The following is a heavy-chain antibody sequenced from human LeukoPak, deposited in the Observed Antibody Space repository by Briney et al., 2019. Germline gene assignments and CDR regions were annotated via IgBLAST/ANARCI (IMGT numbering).Heavy chain of an antibody. CDR2: IRNKANSYTT. CDR1: GFTFGDYY. V-gene: IGHV3-72*01. Sequence: GGSLRLSCAASGFTFGDYYMDWVRQAPGKGLEWVGRIRNKANSYTTEYAASVKGRFTISRDDSKNSLYLQMNSLRAEDTAVYYCASGNFDYWGQGTLVTVSS. D-gene: IGHD1-26*01. CDR3: ASGNFDY. J-gene: IGHJ4*02.